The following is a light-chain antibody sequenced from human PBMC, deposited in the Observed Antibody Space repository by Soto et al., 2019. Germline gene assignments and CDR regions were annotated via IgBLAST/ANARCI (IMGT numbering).Light chain of an antibody. CDR2: GAS. V-gene: IGKV1-9*01. CDR3: QQLCSFPPT. Sequence: DIQLTQSPSFLSASVVDRVTITCRASHGINNYLAWYQQKPGKAPNLLIYGASTLQCGVPSRFSGSGSGTEFTLTISSLQPEDLANYYCQQLCSFPPTFGQGTRLEIK. CDR1: HGINNY. J-gene: IGKJ5*01.